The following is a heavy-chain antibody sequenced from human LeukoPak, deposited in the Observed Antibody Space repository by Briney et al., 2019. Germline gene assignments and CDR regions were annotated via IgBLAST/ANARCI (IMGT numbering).Heavy chain of an antibody. V-gene: IGHV4-34*01. Sequence: SETLSLTCAVYGGSFSGYYWSWLRQPPGKGLEWIGEINHSGSTNYNPSLKSRVTISVDTSKNQFSLKLSSVTAADTAVYYCARAHHDSSGYYYVRWFDPWGQGTLVTVSS. J-gene: IGHJ5*02. CDR1: GGSFSGYY. CDR2: INHSGST. D-gene: IGHD3-22*01. CDR3: ARAHHDSSGYYYVRWFDP.